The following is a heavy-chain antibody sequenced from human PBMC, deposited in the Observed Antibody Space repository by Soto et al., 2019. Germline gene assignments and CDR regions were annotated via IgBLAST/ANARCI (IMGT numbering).Heavy chain of an antibody. D-gene: IGHD6-6*01. CDR1: GYTFTTYA. CDR2: IRTYNGNT. J-gene: IGHJ4*02. CDR3: ARDPQYSTSAQVFDS. V-gene: IGHV1-18*01. Sequence: QVQLVQSGGEVKKPGGSVKVSCKASGYTFTTYALRWVRQAPGQGLEWMGRIRTYNGNTKYAQKLQGRVTMTTDTTTSTAYMELRRLRSDDTAVYYCARDPQYSTSAQVFDSWGQGTLVTVSS.